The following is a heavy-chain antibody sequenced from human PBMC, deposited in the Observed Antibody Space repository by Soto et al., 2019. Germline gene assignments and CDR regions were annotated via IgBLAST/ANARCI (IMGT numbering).Heavy chain of an antibody. Sequence: EVQLVESGGGLVKPGGSLRLSCAASGFTFSTYSMNWVRQAPGKGLEWVSSISSSSSYIYYADSVKGRFTISRDNAKNSLYLXXXXLRAEXTAVYXXXRYDXSGYYWPYYYYGMDVWGQGTTVTVSS. CDR2: ISSSSSYI. CDR1: GFTFSTYS. V-gene: IGHV3-21*01. J-gene: IGHJ6*02. CDR3: XRYDXSGYYWPYYYYGMDV. D-gene: IGHD3-22*01.